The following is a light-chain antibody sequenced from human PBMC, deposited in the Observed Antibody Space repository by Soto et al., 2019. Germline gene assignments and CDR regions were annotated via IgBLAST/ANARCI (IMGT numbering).Light chain of an antibody. Sequence: DIQLTQSPSFLSASVGDRVTITCRASQGISSYLAWYQQKPGKAPKLLIYAASTLQSGVPSRFRGSGSGTEFTLTISSLQPEDFATSYCQQLNSYPFLTFGGGTKVEIK. CDR1: QGISSY. CDR3: QQLNSYPFLT. V-gene: IGKV1-9*01. J-gene: IGKJ4*01. CDR2: AAS.